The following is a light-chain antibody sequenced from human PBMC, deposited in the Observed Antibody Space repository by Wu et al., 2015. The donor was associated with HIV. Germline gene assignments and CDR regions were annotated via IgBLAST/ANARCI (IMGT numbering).Light chain of an antibody. CDR1: QSISSD. J-gene: IGKJ2*01. CDR3: QQSYSTPPYT. V-gene: IGKV1-39*01. CDR2: VAS. Sequence: DIQMTQSPSSLSASVGDRVTITCRASQSISSDLNWYQQKPGKAPNLLIYVASSLQSGVPSRFSGSGSGTDFTLTISSLQPEDFATYYCQQSYSTPPYTFGQGTKLE.